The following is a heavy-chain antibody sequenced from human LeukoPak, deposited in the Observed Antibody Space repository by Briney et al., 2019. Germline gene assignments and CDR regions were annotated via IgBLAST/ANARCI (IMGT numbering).Heavy chain of an antibody. CDR3: ARDRAYCSSTSCYQYYYYGMDV. J-gene: IGHJ6*04. CDR1: GYTFTGYY. D-gene: IGHD2-2*01. Sequence: ASVTVSCKASGYTFTGYYMHWVRQAPGQGLEWMGWINPNSCGTNYAQKFQGWVTMTRDTSISTAYMELSRLRSDATAVYYCARDRAYCSSTSCYQYYYYGMDVWGKGTTVTVSS. CDR2: INPNSCGT. V-gene: IGHV1-2*04.